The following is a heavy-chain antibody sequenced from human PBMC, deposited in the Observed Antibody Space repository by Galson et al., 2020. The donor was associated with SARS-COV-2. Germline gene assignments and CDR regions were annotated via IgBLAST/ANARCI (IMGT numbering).Heavy chain of an antibody. V-gene: IGHV3-33*01. J-gene: IGHJ4*02. D-gene: IGHD5-12*01. CDR3: ARDAKWLRALDY. CDR1: GFTFSSYG. Sequence: GGSLRLSCAASGFTFSSYGMHWVRQAPGKGLEWVAVIWYDGSNKYYADSVKGRFTISRDNSKNTLYLQMNSLRAEDTAVYYCARDAKWLRALDYWGQGTLVTVSS. CDR2: IWYDGSNK.